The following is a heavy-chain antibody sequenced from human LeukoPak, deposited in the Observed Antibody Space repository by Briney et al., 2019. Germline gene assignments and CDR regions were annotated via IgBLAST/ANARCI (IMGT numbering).Heavy chain of an antibody. D-gene: IGHD1-26*01. CDR3: AKAPGIVGATGAFDI. J-gene: IGHJ3*02. Sequence: GGFLRLSCAASGFTFDDYAMHWVRHAPGKGLEWVSGISWNSGSIGYADSVKGRFTISRDNAKNSLYLQMNSLRAEDTALYYCAKAPGIVGATGAFDIWGQETMVTVSS. V-gene: IGHV3-9*01. CDR1: GFTFDDYA. CDR2: ISWNSGSI.